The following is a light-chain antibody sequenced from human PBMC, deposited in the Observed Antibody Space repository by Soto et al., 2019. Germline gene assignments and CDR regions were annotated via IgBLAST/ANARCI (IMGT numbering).Light chain of an antibody. CDR2: KAS. V-gene: IGKV1-5*03. Sequence: DIQMTQSPSTLSGSVGDRVTITCRASQTINSWLAWYQQKPGKAPKLLIYKASTLKSGVPSRFSGSGSGTEFTLTISSLQPDDFATYYYQHYNSYSEAFGQGTKVDIK. CDR1: QTINSW. CDR3: QHYNSYSEA. J-gene: IGKJ1*01.